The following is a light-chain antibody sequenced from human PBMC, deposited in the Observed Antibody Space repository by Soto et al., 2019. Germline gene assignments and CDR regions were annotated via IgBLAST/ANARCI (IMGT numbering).Light chain of an antibody. CDR3: QQYGSSPLYT. V-gene: IGKV3-20*01. CDR1: QSVSSSY. Sequence: EIVLTQSPGTLSLSPGERATLSCRASQSVSSSYFAWYQQKPGQAPRLLIHGASSRATGIADRFSGSGSGTDFTLTISRLEPEDFAVYYCQQYGSSPLYTFGQGTKLEI. CDR2: GAS. J-gene: IGKJ2*01.